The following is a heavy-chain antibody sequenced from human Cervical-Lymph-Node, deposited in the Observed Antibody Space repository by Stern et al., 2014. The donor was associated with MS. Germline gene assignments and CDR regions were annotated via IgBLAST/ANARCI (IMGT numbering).Heavy chain of an antibody. Sequence: QMQLVQSGAEVKKPGSSVKVSCKASGGTFSSYAISWVRQAPGQGLEWMGRIIPILGIANYAQKFQGRVTITADKSTSTAYMELSSLRSEDTAVYYCARVLSSSSWVDPWGQGTLVTVSS. CDR3: ARVLSSSSWVDP. J-gene: IGHJ5*02. CDR1: GGTFSSYA. CDR2: IIPILGIA. D-gene: IGHD6-13*01. V-gene: IGHV1-69*09.